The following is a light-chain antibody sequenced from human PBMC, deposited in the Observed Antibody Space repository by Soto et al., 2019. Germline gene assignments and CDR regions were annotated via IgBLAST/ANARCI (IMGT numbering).Light chain of an antibody. V-gene: IGKV3-15*01. CDR1: QTVYFN. Sequence: EVVLSQSPATLSLSPGERASLSCMASQTVYFNLAWYQHRPGQAPRLLIYDASTRATGISARFSGSGSGTDFTLTISSLQSEDFAVYYCQQYDSSPQTFGQGTKVDIK. CDR2: DAS. J-gene: IGKJ2*01. CDR3: QQYDSSPQT.